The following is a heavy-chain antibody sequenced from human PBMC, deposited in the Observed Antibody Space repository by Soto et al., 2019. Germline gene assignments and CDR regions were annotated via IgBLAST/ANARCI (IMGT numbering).Heavy chain of an antibody. V-gene: IGHV5-51*01. CDR3: ARHRLHEYYYYGMDV. J-gene: IGHJ6*02. Sequence: PGESLKISCKGSGYSFTSYWIGWVRQMPGKGLEWMGIIYPGDSDTRYSPSFQGQVTISADKSISTAYLQWSSLKASDTAMYYCARHRLHEYYYYGMDVWGQGTTVTVSS. CDR1: GYSFTSYW. CDR2: IYPGDSDT.